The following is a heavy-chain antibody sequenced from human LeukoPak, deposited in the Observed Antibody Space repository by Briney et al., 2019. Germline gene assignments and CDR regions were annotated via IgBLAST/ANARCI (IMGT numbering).Heavy chain of an antibody. J-gene: IGHJ6*02. Sequence: GGSLRLSCAASGFTFSISAMNWVRQAPGEGLEWVSAISGSGSSTYYADSVKGRFTISRDNSKNTLYLQMNSLRAEDTAVYYCAKAVHSSYYYYGMDVWGQGTTVTVSS. CDR2: ISGSGSST. CDR3: AKAVHSSYYYYGMDV. D-gene: IGHD2-21*01. CDR1: GFTFSISA. V-gene: IGHV3-23*01.